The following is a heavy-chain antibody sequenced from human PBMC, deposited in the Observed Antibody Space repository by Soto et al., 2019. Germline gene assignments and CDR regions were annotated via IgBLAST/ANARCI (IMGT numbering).Heavy chain of an antibody. CDR2: IYSGGST. Sequence: EEQLLESGGGLVQPGGSLRLSCAASGFTVSDHYMTWVRQAPGKGLEWVSVIYSGGSTYYADSVKGRFTISRYNAKNTLYLRMNSLRAEDTAVYYCARDHTVTFPSCVYYGLDVWGQWTMVIVSS. CDR3: ARDHTVTFPSCVYYGLDV. D-gene: IGHD2-21*01. CDR1: GFTVSDHY. V-gene: IGHV3-66*01. J-gene: IGHJ6*02.